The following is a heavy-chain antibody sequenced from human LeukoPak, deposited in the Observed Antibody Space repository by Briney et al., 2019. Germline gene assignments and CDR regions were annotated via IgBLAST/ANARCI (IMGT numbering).Heavy chain of an antibody. CDR3: ARDRAEWQYYFDTSGDYYVGDSFDI. Sequence: SETLSLTCTVSGGSISSYYWSCIRQPPGKGLEWIGYIYYSGSTNYNPSLKSRVTISVDTSKNQFSLKLSSVTAADTAVYYCARDRAEWQYYFDTSGDYYVGDSFDIWGQGTMVTVSS. D-gene: IGHD3-22*01. CDR1: GGSISSYY. J-gene: IGHJ3*02. V-gene: IGHV4-59*12. CDR2: IYYSGST.